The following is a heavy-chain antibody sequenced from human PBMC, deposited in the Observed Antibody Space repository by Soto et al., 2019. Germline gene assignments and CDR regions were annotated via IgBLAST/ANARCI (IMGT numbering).Heavy chain of an antibody. D-gene: IGHD2-15*01. CDR1: GFTFTNAW. J-gene: IGHJ4*02. V-gene: IGHV3-48*01. Sequence: GGSLRLSCAASGFTFTNAWINWVRQAPGKGLEWVSYITKSSGTIYYTDSVKGRFTISRDNAKNSLYLQMNSLRAEDTAVYFCARSMDIVVVSLASPYYFDYWGQGILVTVS. CDR2: ITKSSGTI. CDR3: ARSMDIVVVSLASPYYFDY.